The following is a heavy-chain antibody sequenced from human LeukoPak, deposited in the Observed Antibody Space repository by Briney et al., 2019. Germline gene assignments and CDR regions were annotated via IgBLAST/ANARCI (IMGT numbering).Heavy chain of an antibody. Sequence: GASVKVSCKXSGYTFTSYDINWVQQATRQGLEWMGWMNPNSGNTGYAQKFQGRVTITRYTSISTAYMELSSLRSEDTAVYYCARGGPATGTTGFDYWGQGTLVTVSS. CDR2: MNPNSGNT. D-gene: IGHD1-1*01. V-gene: IGHV1-8*03. CDR1: GYTFTSYD. J-gene: IGHJ4*02. CDR3: ARGGPATGTTGFDY.